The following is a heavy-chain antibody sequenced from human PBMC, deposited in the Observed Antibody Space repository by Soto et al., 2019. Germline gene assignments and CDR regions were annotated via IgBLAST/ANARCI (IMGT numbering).Heavy chain of an antibody. D-gene: IGHD3-10*01. V-gene: IGHV1-46*01. Sequence: ASVKVSCKASGYTFTTHFILWGRQPPGQGLDWLGISLPSARCTTYGQNCRGRATMTRDTSTSTIDMELRSLGSHDTAVYYHAGSPVPTRTALFFFDYRGQGTQVTLSS. CDR2: SLPSARCT. J-gene: IGHJ4*02. CDR3: AGSPVPTRTALFFFDY. CDR1: GYTFTTHF.